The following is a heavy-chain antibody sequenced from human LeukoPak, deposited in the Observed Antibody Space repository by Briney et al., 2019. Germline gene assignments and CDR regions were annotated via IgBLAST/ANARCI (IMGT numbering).Heavy chain of an antibody. J-gene: IGHJ4*02. CDR1: GYTLTELS. V-gene: IGHV1-24*01. D-gene: IGHD3-22*01. CDR3: ATEMRYYDSSRYYGD. CDR2: FDPEDGET. Sequence: ASVKVSCKVSGYTLTELSMHWVRQAPGKGLEWMGGFDPEDGETIYAQKFQGRVTMTEDTSTDTAYMELSSLRSEDTAVYYCATEMRYYDSSRYYGDWGQGTLVTVSS.